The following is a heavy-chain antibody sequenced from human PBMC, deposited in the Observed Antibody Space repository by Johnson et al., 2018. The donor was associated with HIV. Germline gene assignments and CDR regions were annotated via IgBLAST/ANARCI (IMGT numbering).Heavy chain of an antibody. CDR3: AREDSAFDI. CDR1: GFTFSDFY. CDR2: ISSTGHTL. V-gene: IGHV3-11*01. J-gene: IGHJ3*02. Sequence: QVQLVESGGGLVKPGGSLRLSCAASGFTFSDFYINWIRQPPGTGLEWVSSISSTGHTLYYADSVKGRFTISRDNSKNTLYLQMNSLRAEDTAVYYCAREDSAFDIWGQGTMVTVSS.